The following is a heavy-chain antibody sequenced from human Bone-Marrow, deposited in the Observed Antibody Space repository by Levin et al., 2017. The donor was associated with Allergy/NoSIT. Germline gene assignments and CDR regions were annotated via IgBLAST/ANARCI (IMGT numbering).Heavy chain of an antibody. J-gene: IGHJ4*02. CDR2: NYNVGTT. Sequence: SETLSLTCTVSNGSISSYHWSWIRQPPGKPLEWLGYNYNVGTTNYNPSLKSRVTISVSTSKNQFSLRLTSVTAADTAIYYCARERAAAGVLFELWGPGTLITVSS. V-gene: IGHV4-4*08. CDR1: NGSISSYH. D-gene: IGHD6-13*01. CDR3: ARERAAAGVLFEL.